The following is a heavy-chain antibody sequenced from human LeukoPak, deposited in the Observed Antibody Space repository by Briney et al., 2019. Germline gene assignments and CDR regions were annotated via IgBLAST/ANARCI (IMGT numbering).Heavy chain of an antibody. D-gene: IGHD3-3*01. Sequence: GGSLRLSCAASGFTFSTYAMIWVRQAPGKGLEWVSTISGSGGSTYYADSVKGRFSISRDNSKNTLYLQMNSLRAEDTAVYYCAKLHDFWSGYYDYWGLGTLVTVSS. CDR3: AKLHDFWSGYYDY. CDR2: ISGSGGST. J-gene: IGHJ4*02. V-gene: IGHV3-23*01. CDR1: GFTFSTYA.